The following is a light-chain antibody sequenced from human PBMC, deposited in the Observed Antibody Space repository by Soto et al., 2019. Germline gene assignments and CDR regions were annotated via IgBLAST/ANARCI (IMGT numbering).Light chain of an antibody. CDR2: KGT. Sequence: QSTQAPPASVSGSPGQSVTISCTGTSSDVGAYNSVSWYQQHPDKAPQLMIYKGTQRPSGVSNRFSGSTSGNAASLTISGLQAGDEADYFCCSSAPESTYVFGTGT. V-gene: IGLV2-23*01. J-gene: IGLJ1*01. CDR3: CSSAPESTYV. CDR1: SSDVGAYNS.